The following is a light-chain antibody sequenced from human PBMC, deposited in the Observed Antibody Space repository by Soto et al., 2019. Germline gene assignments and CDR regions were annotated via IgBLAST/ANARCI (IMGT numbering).Light chain of an antibody. Sequence: QSALTQPPSASGSPGRSVTISCTGTSSDVGSHNFVSWYQHHPGKAPKLMLYDVIKRPSGVPDRFSGSKSGNTASLTVSGLQAEDEADYYCSSYGGSNNYVVFGGGTKLTVL. CDR2: DVI. V-gene: IGLV2-8*01. CDR1: SSDVGSHNF. J-gene: IGLJ2*01. CDR3: SSYGGSNNYVV.